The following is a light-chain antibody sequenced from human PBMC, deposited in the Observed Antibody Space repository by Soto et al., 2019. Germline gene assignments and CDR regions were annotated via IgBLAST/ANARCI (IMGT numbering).Light chain of an antibody. CDR1: SSDVGGYNY. CDR3: SSYTRSSSLVV. Sequence: QSVLTQPASVSGSPGQSITISCTGTSSDVGGYNYVSWYQQHPGKAPKLMIYEVSNRPSGVSNRFSGSKSGNTASLTISGRQAEDEADYYCSSYTRSSSLVVFGGGTKLTVL. V-gene: IGLV2-14*01. CDR2: EVS. J-gene: IGLJ2*01.